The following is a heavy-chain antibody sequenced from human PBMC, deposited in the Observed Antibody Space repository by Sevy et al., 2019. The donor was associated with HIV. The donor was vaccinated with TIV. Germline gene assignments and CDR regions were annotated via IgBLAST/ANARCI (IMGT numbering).Heavy chain of an antibody. CDR2: IRYDGSNK. V-gene: IGHV3-30*02. CDR1: GFTFSTYD. D-gene: IGHD2-8*01. J-gene: IGHJ6*02. Sequence: GGSLRLSCAASGFTFSTYDMHWVRQAPGKGLEWVAYIRYDGSNKYYGDSVRGRFTISRDNSESTLYVQLNSLRAEDTAVYYCARGRKTTQEWLEELDYYYGMDVWGQGTSVTVSS. CDR3: ARGRKTTQEWLEELDYYYGMDV.